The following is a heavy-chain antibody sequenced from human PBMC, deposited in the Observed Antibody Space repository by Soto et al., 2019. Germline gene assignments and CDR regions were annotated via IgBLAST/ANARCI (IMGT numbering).Heavy chain of an antibody. CDR1: GGTFSSYA. Sequence: QVQLVQSGAEVKKPGSSVKVSCKGSGGTFSSYAISWVRQAPGQGLEWMGGIIPIFRTPDYAQKFQGRVTITADESTSTAYMELSSLRSEDTAVYYCARDKDRPRLGGNYYYIMDVWGQGTTVTVSS. V-gene: IGHV1-69*12. J-gene: IGHJ6*02. D-gene: IGHD5-12*01. CDR3: ARDKDRPRLGGNYYYIMDV. CDR2: IIPIFRTP.